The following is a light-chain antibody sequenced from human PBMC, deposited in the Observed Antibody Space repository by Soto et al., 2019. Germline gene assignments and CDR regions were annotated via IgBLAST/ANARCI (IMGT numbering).Light chain of an antibody. CDR1: SSDVGASDF. J-gene: IGLJ2*01. CDR2: VIS. V-gene: IGLV2-14*01. Sequence: QSVLTQPASVSESPGQSITISCTGTSSDVGASDFVSWYQQHPGKAPELIIYVISNRPSGVSSRFSGSKSGNTASLTISGLQAEDESDYYCSSYTTSHTLVFGGGTKLTVL. CDR3: SSYTTSHTLV.